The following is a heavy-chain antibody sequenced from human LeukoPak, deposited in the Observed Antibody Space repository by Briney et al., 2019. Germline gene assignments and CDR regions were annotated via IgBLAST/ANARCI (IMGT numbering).Heavy chain of an antibody. V-gene: IGHV3-74*01. J-gene: IGHJ4*02. CDR2: INNDGSGT. CDR1: GFTLSSYW. Sequence: GGSLRLSCAASGFTLSSYWMQWVRQAPGKGLVGVSRINNDGSGTTYADSVKGRFTISRDNSKNTLYLQMNSLRAEDTAVYYCAKDGGGYDTSGYYYGDYWGQGTLVTVSS. CDR3: AKDGGGYDTSGYYYGDY. D-gene: IGHD3-22*01.